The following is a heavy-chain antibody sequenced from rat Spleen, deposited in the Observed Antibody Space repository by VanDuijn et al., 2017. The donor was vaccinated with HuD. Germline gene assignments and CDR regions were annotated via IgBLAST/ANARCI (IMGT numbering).Heavy chain of an antibody. CDR2: IIYDGSRT. D-gene: IGHD1-12*02. J-gene: IGHJ2*01. CDR1: GFTFSDYG. Sequence: EVQLVESGGGLVQPGRSLKLSCAASGFTFSDYGMAWVRQAPTKGLEWVATIIYDGSRTYYRDSVKGRFTLSRDNAKSTLYLQIDSLRSEDSATDYCARHGYDGSYYYWDYWGQGVMVTVSS. CDR3: ARHGYDGSYYYWDY. V-gene: IGHV5-29*01.